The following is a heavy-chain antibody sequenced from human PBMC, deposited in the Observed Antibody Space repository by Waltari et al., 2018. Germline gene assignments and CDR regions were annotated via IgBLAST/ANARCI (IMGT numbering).Heavy chain of an antibody. CDR3: AKDAFGNTYLDF. CDR1: GSTFSNFG. D-gene: IGHD2-2*02. V-gene: IGHV3-30*02. Sequence: QVNLVASGGGVVQPGGSLRRSCTTAGSTFSNFGMHWVRQAPGKWLEWVALIWFDGSDKFYADSVRGRFTISRDNSARTLYLDMDSLRLDDTAMYYCAKDAFGNTYLDFWGQGTLVTVSS. CDR2: IWFDGSDK. J-gene: IGHJ4*02.